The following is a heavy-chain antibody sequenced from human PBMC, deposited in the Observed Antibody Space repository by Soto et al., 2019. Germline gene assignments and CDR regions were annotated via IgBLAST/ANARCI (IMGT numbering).Heavy chain of an antibody. CDR3: ARDRELLWFGSDTADAFDI. J-gene: IGHJ3*02. CDR1: GFTFSSYW. CDR2: IKQDGSEK. Sequence: GGSLRLSCAASGFTFSSYWMSWVRQAPGKGLEWVANIKQDGSEKYYVDSVKGRFTISRDNAKNSLYLQMNSLRAEDTAVYYCARDRELLWFGSDTADAFDIWGQGTMVTVSS. D-gene: IGHD3-10*01. V-gene: IGHV3-7*01.